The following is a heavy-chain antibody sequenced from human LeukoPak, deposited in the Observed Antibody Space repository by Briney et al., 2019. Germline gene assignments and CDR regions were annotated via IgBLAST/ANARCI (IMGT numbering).Heavy chain of an antibody. CDR1: GFSFSSSP. V-gene: IGHV3-23*01. J-gene: IGHJ6*02. Sequence: PGGSLRLSCAASGFSFSSSPMSWVRQAPGKGLDWVSGIARSGGGTYYADSVKGRFTISRDNSKNTLYLQMNSLRAEDTAVYYCAKARGIRYYYGMDVWGQGTTVTVSS. CDR3: AKARGIRYYYGMDV. CDR2: IARSGGGT. D-gene: IGHD1-26*01.